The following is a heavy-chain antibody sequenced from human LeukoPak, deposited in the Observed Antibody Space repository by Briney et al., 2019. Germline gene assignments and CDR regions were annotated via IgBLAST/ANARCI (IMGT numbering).Heavy chain of an antibody. J-gene: IGHJ1*01. CDR3: ASLQAHGGNYIEH. CDR1: GASISSYY. CDR2: IYYNGNT. Sequence: SETLSLTCTVSGASISSYYWSWIRQPPGKGLEWIGYIYYNGNTIYSDSLRSRVTISADTSKNQFSLRLTSVTAADTARYFCASLQAHGGNYIEHWGQGILVTVSS. V-gene: IGHV4-59*08. D-gene: IGHD4-23*01.